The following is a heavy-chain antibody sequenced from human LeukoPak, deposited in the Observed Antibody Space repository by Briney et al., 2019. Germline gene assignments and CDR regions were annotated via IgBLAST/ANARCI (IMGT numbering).Heavy chain of an antibody. CDR1: GFTFSSYW. Sequence: GGSLRLSCAASGFTFSSYWMHWVRQAPGKGLGWVSRINSDGSSTTYADSVKGRFTISRDNAKNTLYLQMNSLRAEDTALYYCARGLWFGISPSDYWGQGTLVTVSS. CDR3: ARGLWFGISPSDY. D-gene: IGHD3-10*01. CDR2: INSDGSST. J-gene: IGHJ4*02. V-gene: IGHV3-74*01.